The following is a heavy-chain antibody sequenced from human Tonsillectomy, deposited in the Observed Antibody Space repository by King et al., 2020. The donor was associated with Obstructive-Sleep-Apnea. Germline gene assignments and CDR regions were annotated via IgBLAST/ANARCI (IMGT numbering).Heavy chain of an antibody. CDR2: INSAGSST. V-gene: IGHV3-74*03. CDR3: TRDETAMLENFDI. CDR1: GFSFSTYW. J-gene: IGHJ3*02. Sequence: VQLVESGGGLVQPGGSLRLSCAASGFSFSTYWMHWVRQAPGKGLVWVSRINSAGSSTEFADSVKGRFTISRDNSKNTLYLQLNSLRDEDTALYYCTRDETAMLENFDIWGQGTMVTVSS. D-gene: IGHD2-21*02.